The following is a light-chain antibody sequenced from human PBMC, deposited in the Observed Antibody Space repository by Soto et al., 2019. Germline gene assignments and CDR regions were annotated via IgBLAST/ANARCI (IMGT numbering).Light chain of an antibody. CDR1: QSISSW. Sequence: QLNQSPSPLSAYVGHRVPIPFRASQSISSWLAWYQQKPGKAPKLLIYDASSLESGVPSRFSGSGSGTEFTLTISSLQPDDFATYYCQQYNSYSRTFGQGTKVDIK. CDR2: DAS. V-gene: IGKV1-5*01. J-gene: IGKJ1*01. CDR3: QQYNSYSRT.